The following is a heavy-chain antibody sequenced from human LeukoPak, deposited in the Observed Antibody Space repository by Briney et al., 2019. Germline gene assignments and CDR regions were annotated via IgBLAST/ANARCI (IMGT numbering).Heavy chain of an antibody. CDR2: IKRKTEGGTT. CDR1: GFTFNNAW. D-gene: IGHD2-15*01. J-gene: IGHJ1*01. V-gene: IGHV3-15*01. Sequence: GGSLRLSCAASGFTFNNAWMTWGRQAPGKGLEWVGRIKRKTEGGTTDYAAPVKGRFTISRDDSKNTLYLQMNSLKTEDTAIYYCTTDPDIDGGGCWGQGTLVTVSS. CDR3: TTDPDIDGGGC.